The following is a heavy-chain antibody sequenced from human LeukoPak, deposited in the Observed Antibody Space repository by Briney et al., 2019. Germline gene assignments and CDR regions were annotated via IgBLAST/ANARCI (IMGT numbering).Heavy chain of an antibody. J-gene: IGHJ4*02. CDR2: AST. CDR3: GRHAAFAPFDL. CDR1: GASISNDY. V-gene: IGHV4-39*01. Sequence: SETLSLTCTISGASISNDYWDWIRQPPGKGLEWIASASTYYSSSLESRVTVSIDTSKNQFSLRLTSLTAADTAVYYCGRHAAFAPFDLWGQGSLVTVSS.